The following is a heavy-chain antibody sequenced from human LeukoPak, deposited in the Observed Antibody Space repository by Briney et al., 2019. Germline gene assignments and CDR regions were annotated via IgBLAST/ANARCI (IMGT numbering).Heavy chain of an antibody. Sequence: PGGSLRLSCAASGFTFSSYAMHWVRQAPGKGLEWVAVISYDGSNKYYADSVKGRFTISRDNSKNTLYLQMNSLRAEDTAVYYCARDQDDVSSGYYFLGVRYYYYGMDVWGQGTTVTVSS. CDR2: ISYDGSNK. D-gene: IGHD3-22*01. V-gene: IGHV3-30-3*01. J-gene: IGHJ6*02. CDR1: GFTFSSYA. CDR3: ARDQDDVSSGYYFLGVRYYYYGMDV.